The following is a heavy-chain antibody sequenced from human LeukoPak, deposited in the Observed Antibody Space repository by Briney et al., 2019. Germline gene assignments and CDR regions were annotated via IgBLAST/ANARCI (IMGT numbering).Heavy chain of an antibody. D-gene: IGHD2-15*01. CDR3: ATSVVVVAALDY. Sequence: GASVKVSCKASGYTFTSYYMRWVRQAPGQGLEWMGIINPSGGSTSYAQKFQGRVTMTRDTSTSTVYMELSSLRSEDTAVYYCATSVVVVAALDYWGQGTLVTVSS. V-gene: IGHV1-46*01. CDR2: INPSGGST. J-gene: IGHJ4*02. CDR1: GYTFTSYY.